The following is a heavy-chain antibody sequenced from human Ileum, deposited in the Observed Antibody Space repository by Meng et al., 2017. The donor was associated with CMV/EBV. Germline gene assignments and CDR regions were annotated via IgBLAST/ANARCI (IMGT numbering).Heavy chain of an antibody. D-gene: IGHD5-12*01. Sequence: QVPLPEPGPGLCAPSETLSLTCTVSGASISIIEYYWAWSRHPPGQGLESIASMHSIAATSHNPSLKSRLTVSVDTSNNHFSLTLTSVTAADTAVYSCARVGYMHIAATSNFDYWGQGTLVTVSS. CDR3: ARVGYMHIAATSNFDY. CDR1: GASISIIEYY. J-gene: IGHJ4*02. CDR2: MHSIAAT. V-gene: IGHV4-39*07.